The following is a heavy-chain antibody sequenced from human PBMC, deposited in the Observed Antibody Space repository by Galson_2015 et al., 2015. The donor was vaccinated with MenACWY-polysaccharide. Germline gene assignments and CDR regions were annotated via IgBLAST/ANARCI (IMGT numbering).Heavy chain of an antibody. J-gene: IGHJ4*02. CDR1: GFTFSSSE. V-gene: IGHV3-48*03. Sequence: SLRLSCAASGFTFSSSEMTWVRQAPGKGLEWLSYISSSAGTTYYADSVRGRFTISRDNAKTSLYLQMNSPRAEDTAVYYCARVPGGGYGHVFDYWGQGTLVTVSS. CDR3: ARVPGGGYGHVFDY. CDR2: ISSSAGTT. D-gene: IGHD5-18*01.